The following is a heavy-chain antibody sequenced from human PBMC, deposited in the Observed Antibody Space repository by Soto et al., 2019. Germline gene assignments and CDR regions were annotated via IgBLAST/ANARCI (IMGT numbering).Heavy chain of an antibody. CDR2: IYYSGST. J-gene: IGHJ2*01. CDR3: ARGDHATVTTRRWYFDL. D-gene: IGHD4-17*01. Sequence: QVQLQESGPGLVKPSQTLSLTCTVSGGSISSGDYYWSWIRQPPGKGLEWIGYIYYSGSTYYNPXLKSLVTISIXXSXKXXSLKLSTVTAANTAVYYCARGDHATVTTRRWYFDLWGRGTLVTVSS. V-gene: IGHV4-30-4*01. CDR1: GGSISSGDYY.